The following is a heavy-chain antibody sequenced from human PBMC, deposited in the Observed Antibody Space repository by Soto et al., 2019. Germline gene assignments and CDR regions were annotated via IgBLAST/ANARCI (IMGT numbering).Heavy chain of an antibody. CDR1: GGSISSSICY. CDR3: ARHRDRYYYYGLDV. J-gene: IGHJ6*02. V-gene: IGHV4-39*01. D-gene: IGHD2-15*01. CDR2: IYNSGIT. Sequence: SETLSVTCTVAGGSISSSICYWGWLRQPPGKGLEWIGSIYNSGITYYNPSLKGRVTISVDTSKNQFSLKLSSVTAADTAVFYCARHRDRYYYYGLDVWGQGTTVTVSS.